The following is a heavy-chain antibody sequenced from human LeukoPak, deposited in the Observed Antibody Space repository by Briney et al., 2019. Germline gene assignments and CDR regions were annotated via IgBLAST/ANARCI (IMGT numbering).Heavy chain of an antibody. V-gene: IGHV4-4*07. Sequence: SETLSLTCTVSGGSISSYYWSWIRQPAGKGLEWIGRIYTSGSTNYNPSLKSRVTISVDTSKNQFSLKLSSVTAADTAVYYCARMIRGRGYYYYYYMDVWGKGTTVTVSS. J-gene: IGHJ6*03. CDR2: IYTSGST. D-gene: IGHD3-10*01. CDR3: ARMIRGRGYYYYYYMDV. CDR1: GGSISSYY.